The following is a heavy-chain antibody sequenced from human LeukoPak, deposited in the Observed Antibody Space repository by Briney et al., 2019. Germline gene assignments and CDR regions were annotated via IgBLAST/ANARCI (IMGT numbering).Heavy chain of an antibody. CDR3: ARLPYCGAVTCDVADC. V-gene: IGHV3-73*01. CDR2: IRSRPYNFAP. D-gene: IGHD2-21*01. CDR1: GFAFSDST. Sequence: PGGSLRLSRAASGFAFSDSTVHWVRPASGRGLDWVGCIRSRPYNFAPAYSASVQGRSTISRDDSKNTAHLQMNSLKTEDTAAYYCARLPYCGAVTCDVADCWGQGTLVTVSS. J-gene: IGHJ4*02.